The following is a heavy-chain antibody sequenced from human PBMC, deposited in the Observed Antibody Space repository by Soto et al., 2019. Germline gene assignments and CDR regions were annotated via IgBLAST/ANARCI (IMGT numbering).Heavy chain of an antibody. CDR2: INPSGGST. CDR3: AREVGGYCSGGSCKQLRYFQH. CDR1: GYTFTSYY. Sequence: ASVKVSCKASGYTFTSYYMHWVRQAPGQGLEWMGIINPSGGSTSYAQKFQGRVTMTRDTSTSTVYMELSSLRSEDTAVYYCAREVGGYCSGGSCKQLRYFQHWGQGTLVTVSS. J-gene: IGHJ1*01. D-gene: IGHD2-15*01. V-gene: IGHV1-46*01.